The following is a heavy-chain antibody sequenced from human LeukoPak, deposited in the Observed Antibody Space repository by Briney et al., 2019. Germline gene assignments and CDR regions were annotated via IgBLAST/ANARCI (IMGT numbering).Heavy chain of an antibody. CDR2: IKQDGSEK. J-gene: IGHJ1*01. CDR3: AKDVDSSGWFFPLAEYFQH. V-gene: IGHV3-7*03. CDR1: GFTFSSYW. D-gene: IGHD6-19*01. Sequence: GGSLRLSCAASGFTFSSYWMSWVRQAPGKGLEWVANIKQDGSEKYYVDSVKGRFTISRDNSKNTLYLQMNSLRAEDTAVYYCAKDVDSSGWFFPLAEYFQHWGQGTLVTVSS.